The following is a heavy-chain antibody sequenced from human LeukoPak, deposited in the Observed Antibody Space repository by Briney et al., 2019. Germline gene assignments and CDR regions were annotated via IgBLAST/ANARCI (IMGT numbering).Heavy chain of an antibody. CDR1: ESTFDHA. V-gene: IGHV3-30*02. Sequence: GGSLRLSCTASESTFDHAMHWVRQAPGKGLEWMTFIRYDGGNKYYADSVKGRFTISRDNSKNTLYLQMNSLRAEDTAVYYCTREPYGDYTAYYYGMDVWGQGTTVTVSS. D-gene: IGHD4-17*01. J-gene: IGHJ6*02. CDR3: TREPYGDYTAYYYGMDV. CDR2: IRYDGGNK.